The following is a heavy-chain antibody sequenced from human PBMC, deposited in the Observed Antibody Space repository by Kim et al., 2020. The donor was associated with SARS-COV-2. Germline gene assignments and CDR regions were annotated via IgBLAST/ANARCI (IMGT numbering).Heavy chain of an antibody. CDR3: ATPFMVRGDDDY. D-gene: IGHD3-10*01. J-gene: IGHJ4*02. CDR2: IDPDSGDT. Sequence: ALVKVSCKPSGYTFTAFYIHWVRQAPGQGLEWMGWIDPDSGDTAYDEKFQGRVTMTRDTSISTAYMELTSLRSDDSALYYCATPFMVRGDDDYWGQGTLVTVSS. V-gene: IGHV1-2*02. CDR1: GYTFTAFY.